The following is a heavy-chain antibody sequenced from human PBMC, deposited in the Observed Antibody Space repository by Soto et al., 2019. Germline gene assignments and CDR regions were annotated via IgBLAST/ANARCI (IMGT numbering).Heavy chain of an antibody. CDR2: INHSGST. CDR1: GGSFSGYY. Sequence: QVQLQQWGAGLLKPSETLSLTCAVYGGSFSGYYWSWIRQPPGKGLEWIGEINHSGSTNCNPSLNSRVSISADTSKNQFSLKLSSVTAADTAVYYCARGRVTMLRGGINNWGQGTLVTVSS. V-gene: IGHV4-34*01. CDR3: ARGRVTMLRGGINN. D-gene: IGHD3-10*01. J-gene: IGHJ4*02.